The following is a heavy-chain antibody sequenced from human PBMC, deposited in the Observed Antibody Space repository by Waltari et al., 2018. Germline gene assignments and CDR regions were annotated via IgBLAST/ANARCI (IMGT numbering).Heavy chain of an antibody. CDR2: IYHSGST. Sequence: QVQLQESGPGLVKPSETLSLTCAVSGYSISRGYYWGWIRPPPGQGLEWIGSIYHSGSTYYNPSLKSRVTISVDTSKNQFSLKLSSVTAADTAVYYCATDYGGNEGYDAFDIWGQGTMVTVSS. J-gene: IGHJ3*02. CDR3: ATDYGGNEGYDAFDI. V-gene: IGHV4-38-2*01. CDR1: GYSISRGYY. D-gene: IGHD4-17*01.